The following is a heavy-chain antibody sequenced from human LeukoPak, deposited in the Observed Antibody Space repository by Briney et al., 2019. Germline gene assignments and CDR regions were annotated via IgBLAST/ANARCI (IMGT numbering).Heavy chain of an antibody. D-gene: IGHD6-19*01. CDR2: INTDGSST. CDR3: AFRMAVAGGFDY. Sequence: GGSLRLSCAASGFTFSNYWMHWVRQVPGKGLVWVSRINTDGSSTSYADSVKGRFTISRDNAKNTLYVQMNSLRAEDTAVYYCAFRMAVAGGFDYWGQGVLVTVSS. J-gene: IGHJ4*02. V-gene: IGHV3-74*01. CDR1: GFTFSNYW.